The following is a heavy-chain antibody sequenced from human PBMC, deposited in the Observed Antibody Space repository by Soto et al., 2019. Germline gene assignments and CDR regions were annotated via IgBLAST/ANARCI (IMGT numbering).Heavy chain of an antibody. CDR1: GYSISSGYY. Sequence: SETLSLTCAVSGYSISSGYYWGWIRQPPGKGLEWIGSIYHSGSTYYNPSLKSRVTISVDTSKNQFSLKLSSVTAADTAAYYCARDLPNGFWSVRGHGMDVWGQGTTVTVSS. CDR2: IYHSGST. CDR3: ARDLPNGFWSVRGHGMDV. D-gene: IGHD3-3*01. J-gene: IGHJ6*02. V-gene: IGHV4-38-2*02.